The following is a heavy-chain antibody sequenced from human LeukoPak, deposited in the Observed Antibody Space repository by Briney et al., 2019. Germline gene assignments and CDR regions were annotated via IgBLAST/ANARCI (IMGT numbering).Heavy chain of an antibody. J-gene: IGHJ6*02. CDR1: GGSISSYY. Sequence: SETLSLTCTVSGGSISSYYWSWIRQPAGKGLEWIGRIYTSGSTNYNPSLKSRVTMSVDTSKNQFSLKLSSVTAADTAVYYCARGSIAAAGTDWYYYYGMGVWGQGTTVTVSS. CDR2: IYTSGST. D-gene: IGHD6-13*01. CDR3: ARGSIAAAGTDWYYYYGMGV. V-gene: IGHV4-4*07.